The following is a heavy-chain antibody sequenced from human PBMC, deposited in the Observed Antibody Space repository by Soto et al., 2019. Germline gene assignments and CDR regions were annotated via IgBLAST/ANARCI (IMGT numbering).Heavy chain of an antibody. D-gene: IGHD2-2*01. CDR1: GGSISSYY. J-gene: IGHJ3*02. V-gene: IGHV4-59*01. Sequence: QSQTLSLTCTVSGGSISSYYWSWIRQPPGKGLEWIGYIYYSGSTNYNPSLKSRVTISVDTSKNQFSLKLSSVTAADTAVYYCARSQYQLLWHAFDIWGQGTMVTVSS. CDR2: IYYSGST. CDR3: ARSQYQLLWHAFDI.